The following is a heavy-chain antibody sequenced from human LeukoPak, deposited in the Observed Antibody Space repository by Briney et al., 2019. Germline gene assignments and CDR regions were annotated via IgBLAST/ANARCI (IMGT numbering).Heavy chain of an antibody. Sequence: GGSLRLSCATSGFTFDNYWMHWVRQVPGKGLEWVANIKQDESEIYYVDSVRGRFTISRDNAENSLYLQMNSLRAEDTAVYYCARGSSFGSYWGQGTLVTVSS. CDR1: GFTFDNYW. D-gene: IGHD6-6*01. J-gene: IGHJ4*02. V-gene: IGHV3-7*01. CDR2: IKQDESEI. CDR3: ARGSSFGSY.